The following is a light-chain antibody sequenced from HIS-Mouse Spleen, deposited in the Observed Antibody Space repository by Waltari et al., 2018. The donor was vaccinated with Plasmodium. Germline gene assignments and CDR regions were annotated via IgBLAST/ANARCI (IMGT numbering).Light chain of an antibody. V-gene: IGKV4-1*01. CDR2: WAS. CDR1: QSVLYSSNNKNY. CDR3: QQYYSTPWT. J-gene: IGKJ1*01. Sequence: DIVMTQSPDSLAVSLGERATNCKSSQSVLYSSNNKNYLAWYQQKPGQPPKLLIYWASTRESGVPDRFSGSGSGTDFTLTISSLQAEDVAVYYCQQYYSTPWTFDQGTKVEIK.